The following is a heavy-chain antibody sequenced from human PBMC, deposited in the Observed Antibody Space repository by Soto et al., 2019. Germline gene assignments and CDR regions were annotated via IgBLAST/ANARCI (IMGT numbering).Heavy chain of an antibody. Sequence: QVQLQESDPGLVKPSETLSLTCTVSGGSISSYYWSWIRQPPGKGLEWIGYIYYSGSTNYNPSLKSRVTISVDTSKNQFSLKLSSVTAADTAVYYCARDLRIAGAAGTQYYYGMDVWGQGTTVTVSS. CDR3: ARDLRIAGAAGTQYYYGMDV. D-gene: IGHD6-13*01. V-gene: IGHV4-59*01. J-gene: IGHJ6*02. CDR2: IYYSGST. CDR1: GGSISSYY.